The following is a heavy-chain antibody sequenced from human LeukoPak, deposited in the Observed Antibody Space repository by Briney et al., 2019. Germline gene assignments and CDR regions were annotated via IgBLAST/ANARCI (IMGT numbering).Heavy chain of an antibody. CDR1: GYTFTGYY. J-gene: IGHJ4*02. CDR3: ARSTTLVATGDY. Sequence: ASVKVSCKASGYTFTGYYMHWVRQAPGQGLEWMGWINPNSGGTNYAQKFQGRVTMTRDTSISTAYMELSSLRSDDTAVYYCARSTTLVATGDYWGQGTLVSISS. V-gene: IGHV1-2*02. D-gene: IGHD2-8*02. CDR2: INPNSGGT.